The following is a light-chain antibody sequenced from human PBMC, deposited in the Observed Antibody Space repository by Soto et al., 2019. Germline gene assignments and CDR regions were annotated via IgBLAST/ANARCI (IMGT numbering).Light chain of an antibody. J-gene: IGKJ2*01. CDR2: KAS. CDR1: QSISSW. CDR3: QQYNSYSYT. Sequence: DIQMTQSPSTLSASVGDRVTITCRASQSISSWLAWYQQKPGKAPKLLIYKASSLESGVRSRFSGSGSGTEFTLTISSLQPDDFATYYCQQYNSYSYTFGQGTKREIK. V-gene: IGKV1-5*03.